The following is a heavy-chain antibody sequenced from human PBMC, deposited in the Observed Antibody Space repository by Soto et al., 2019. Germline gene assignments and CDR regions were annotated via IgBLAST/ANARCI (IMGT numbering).Heavy chain of an antibody. D-gene: IGHD1-1*01. CDR1: GFTFCDYY. CDR3: ARKIRDGYNHVFDY. Sequence: WGSLRLSCAASGFTFCDYYMSWIRQAPGKGLEWISYISSSGDNIYYADSVKGRFILSRDNAKNSLYLQINNLTAEDSAGYYCARKIRDGYNHVFDYCGEGTLVTVSS. CDR2: ISSSGDNI. J-gene: IGHJ4*02. V-gene: IGHV3-11*01.